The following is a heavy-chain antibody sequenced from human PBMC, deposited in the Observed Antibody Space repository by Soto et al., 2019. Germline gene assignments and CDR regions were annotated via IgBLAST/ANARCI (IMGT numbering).Heavy chain of an antibody. Sequence: QVKLVESGGGVVQSGGARRLSCEASGFRFSRYSIHWVRQAPGKGLEWVAVISSDGSSSAFAYSVKGLFSSSRDNSWKNKVYRPISTLRAGDSALYSGAKHRSSVQSPPFDPWGPATLVIVSS. D-gene: IGHD6-19*01. CDR3: AKHRSSVQSPPFDP. CDR2: ISSDGSSS. CDR1: GFRFSRYS. V-gene: IGHV3-30*18. J-gene: IGHJ5*02.